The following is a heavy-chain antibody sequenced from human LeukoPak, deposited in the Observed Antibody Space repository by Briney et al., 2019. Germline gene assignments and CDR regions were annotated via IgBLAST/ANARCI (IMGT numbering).Heavy chain of an antibody. Sequence: PGGYLRLSCAASGFTFSSYWMSWVRQAPGKGLEWVANIKQDGSEKYYVDSVKGRFTISRDNAKNSLYLQMNSLRAEDTAVYYCARYPDYGDFTGGAFDIWGQGTMVTVSS. J-gene: IGHJ3*02. D-gene: IGHD4-17*01. CDR3: ARYPDYGDFTGGAFDI. CDR1: GFTFSSYW. V-gene: IGHV3-7*01. CDR2: IKQDGSEK.